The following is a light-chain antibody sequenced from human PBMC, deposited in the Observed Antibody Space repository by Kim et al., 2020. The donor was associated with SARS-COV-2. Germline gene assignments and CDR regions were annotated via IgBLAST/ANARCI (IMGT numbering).Light chain of an antibody. CDR2: GAS. Sequence: EIVMTQSPATLSVSPGERATLSCRASQSVSSNFAWYQQKHGQAPRLLTYGASTRATGIPARFSGSGSGTEFTLTISSLQSEDFAVYYCQQYNNWPPTFGQGTKREIK. J-gene: IGKJ1*01. CDR1: QSVSSN. V-gene: IGKV3-15*01. CDR3: QQYNNWPPT.